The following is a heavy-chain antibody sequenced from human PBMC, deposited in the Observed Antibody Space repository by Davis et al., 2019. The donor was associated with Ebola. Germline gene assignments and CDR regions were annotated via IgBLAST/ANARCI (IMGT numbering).Heavy chain of an antibody. V-gene: IGHV4-34*01. Sequence: SQTLSLTCDVSGGSFSDYYWTWIRQPPGKGLEWIGDINDSEGTNYNPSLKSRVTISVDTSKNQFSLKLSSVTAADTAVYYCARRFDYWGQGTLVTVSS. CDR2: INDSEGT. CDR3: ARRFDY. CDR1: GGSFSDYY. J-gene: IGHJ4*02.